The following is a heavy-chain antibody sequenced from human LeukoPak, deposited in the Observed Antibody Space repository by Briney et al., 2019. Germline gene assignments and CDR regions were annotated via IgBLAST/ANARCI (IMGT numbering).Heavy chain of an antibody. V-gene: IGHV1-18*01. CDR1: GYTFTSYG. J-gene: IGHJ4*02. CDR2: ISAYNGNT. D-gene: IGHD6-19*01. CDR3: ARESGAVAGTVPFDY. Sequence: PGASVKLSCKASGYTFTSYGISWVRQAPGQGLEGMGWISAYNGNTNSAQTRQGRVTMTTDTSTSTAYMELRSLRSDDTAVYYCARESGAVAGTVPFDYWGQGTLVTVS.